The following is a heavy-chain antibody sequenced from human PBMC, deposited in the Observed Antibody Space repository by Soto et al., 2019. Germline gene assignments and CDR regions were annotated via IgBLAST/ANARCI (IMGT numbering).Heavy chain of an antibody. CDR2: ISYDGSNK. V-gene: IGHV3-30-3*01. J-gene: IGHJ6*02. CDR3: ARGTFDWLFRYYYYGMDV. CDR1: GFTFSSYA. Sequence: GGSLRLSCAASGFTFSSYAMHWVRQAPGKGLEWVAVISYDGSNKYYADSVKGRFTISRDNSKNTLYLQMNSLRAEDTAVYYCARGTFDWLFRYYYYGMDVWGQGTTVTVSS. D-gene: IGHD3-9*01.